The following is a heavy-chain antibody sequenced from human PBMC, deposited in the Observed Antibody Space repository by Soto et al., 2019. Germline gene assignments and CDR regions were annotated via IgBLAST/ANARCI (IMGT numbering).Heavy chain of an antibody. J-gene: IGHJ6*02. D-gene: IGHD3-10*01. V-gene: IGHV3-21*01. CDR2: ISSASSYV. CDR1: GFTFSSYG. Sequence: GGSLRLSCAASGFTFSSYGMNWVRQAPGKGLEWVSSISSASSYVYYADSVKGRFTISRDNARNSLCLQMNSLRAEGTAVYYCARTKGDYYGLDVWGQGTTVTVSS. CDR3: ARTKGDYYGLDV.